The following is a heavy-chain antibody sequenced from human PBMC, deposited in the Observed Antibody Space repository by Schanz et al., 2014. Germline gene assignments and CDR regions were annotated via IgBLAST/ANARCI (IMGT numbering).Heavy chain of an antibody. CDR1: GYTFVSYS. D-gene: IGHD6-13*01. J-gene: IGHJ4*02. Sequence: QVQLVQSGAEVKKPGASVKVSCKASGYTFVSYSMHWVRQAPGQGLEWMGRIIPILGIANYAQNFQGRVTITADKSTSTAYMELTSLRSEDTAVYYCASSGAGYSSSWDFDYWGQGTLVTVSS. CDR3: ASSGAGYSSSWDFDY. V-gene: IGHV1-69*09. CDR2: IIPILGIA.